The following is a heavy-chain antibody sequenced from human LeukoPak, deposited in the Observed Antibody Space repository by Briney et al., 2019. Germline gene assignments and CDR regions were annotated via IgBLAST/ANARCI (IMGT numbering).Heavy chain of an antibody. V-gene: IGHV4-34*01. CDR3: ARRTYDFWSGYYTPRSAFDI. CDR1: GGSFSGYY. D-gene: IGHD3-3*01. Sequence: SETLSLTCAVYGGSFSGYYWSWIRQPPGKGLEWIGEINHSGGTNYNPSLKSRVTISVDTSKNQFSLKLSSVTAADTAVYYCARRTYDFWSGYYTPRSAFDIWGQGTMVTVPS. CDR2: INHSGGT. J-gene: IGHJ3*02.